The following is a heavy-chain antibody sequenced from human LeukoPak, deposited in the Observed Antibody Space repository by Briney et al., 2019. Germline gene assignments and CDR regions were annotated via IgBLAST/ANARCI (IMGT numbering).Heavy chain of an antibody. CDR1: GGSISSGSYY. Sequence: SETLSLTCTVSGGSISSGSYYWSWIRQPAGKGLEWIGRIYTSGSTYYNPSLKSRVTISVDTSKNQFSLKLSSVTAADTAVYYCARDGIVRYSSSSGLSYYYMDVWGKGTTVTVSS. CDR3: ARDGIVRYSSSSGLSYYYMDV. J-gene: IGHJ6*03. V-gene: IGHV4-61*02. CDR2: IYTSGST. D-gene: IGHD6-6*01.